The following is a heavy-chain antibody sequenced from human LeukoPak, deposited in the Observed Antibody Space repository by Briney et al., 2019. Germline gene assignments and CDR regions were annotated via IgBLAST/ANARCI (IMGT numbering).Heavy chain of an antibody. J-gene: IGHJ4*02. CDR1: EFTYSRYG. Sequence: PGGSLRLSCITSEFTYSRYGMHWVRQAPGKGLEWVAFIRYDGNDKKYADSVKGRFTISRDNSNDTLYLQMNSVTPDDTALYYCAKDHVSGRPDFWGDYDYWGQGTLVTVSS. CDR2: IRYDGNDK. CDR3: AKDHVSGRPDFWGDYDY. V-gene: IGHV3-30*02. D-gene: IGHD3-16*01.